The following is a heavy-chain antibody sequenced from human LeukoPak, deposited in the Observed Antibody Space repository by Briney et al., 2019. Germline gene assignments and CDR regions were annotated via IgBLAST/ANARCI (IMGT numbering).Heavy chain of an antibody. CDR3: ARARYCSSTSCYDY. J-gene: IGHJ4*02. CDR1: GYTFTGYY. V-gene: IGHV1-2*02. D-gene: IGHD2-2*01. Sequence: ASVKVSCKASGYTFTGYYMHWVRQAPGQGLEWMGWINPNSGGTNYAQKFQDRVTMTRDTSISTAYMELSRLRSDDTAVYYCARARYCSSTSCYDYWGQGTLVTVSS. CDR2: INPNSGGT.